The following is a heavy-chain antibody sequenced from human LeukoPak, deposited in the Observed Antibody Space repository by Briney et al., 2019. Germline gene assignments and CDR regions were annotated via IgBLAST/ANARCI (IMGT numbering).Heavy chain of an antibody. CDR1: GGSFSGYY. Sequence: SETLSLTCAVYGGSFSGYYWSWIRQPPGKGLEWIGEINHSGSTNYNPSLKSRVTISVDKSKNQFSLKLSSVTAADTAVYYCARGEYYYDSSGYSEKGYYFDYWGQGTLVTVSS. CDR2: INHSGST. CDR3: ARGEYYYDSSGYSEKGYYFDY. D-gene: IGHD3-22*01. V-gene: IGHV4-34*01. J-gene: IGHJ4*02.